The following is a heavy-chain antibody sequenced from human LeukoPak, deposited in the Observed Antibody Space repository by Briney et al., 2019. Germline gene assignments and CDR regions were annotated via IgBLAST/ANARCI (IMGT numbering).Heavy chain of an antibody. CDR3: ARRDTAMAGLYGMDV. V-gene: IGHV1-24*01. CDR1: GYTLTELS. Sequence: ASVKVSSKVSGYTLTELSMHWVRQAPGKGGERMGGFDPEDGETIYAQKFQGRVTITEDTSTDTAYMELSSLRSEDTAVYYCARRDTAMAGLYGMDVWGKGTTVTVSS. D-gene: IGHD5-18*01. CDR2: FDPEDGET. J-gene: IGHJ6*04.